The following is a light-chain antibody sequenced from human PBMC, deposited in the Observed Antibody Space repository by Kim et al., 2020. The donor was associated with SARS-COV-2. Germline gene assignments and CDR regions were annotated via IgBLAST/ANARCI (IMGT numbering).Light chain of an antibody. V-gene: IGLV4-69*01. CDR1: SGHSSYA. J-gene: IGLJ3*02. CDR2: LNSDGSH. CDR3: QTWGTGIRV. Sequence: SVKLTGTLSSGHSSYAIAWHQQQPEKGPRYLMKLNSDGSHSKGDGIPDRFSGSSSGAERYLTISSLQSEDEADYYCQTWGTGIRVFGGGTQLTVL.